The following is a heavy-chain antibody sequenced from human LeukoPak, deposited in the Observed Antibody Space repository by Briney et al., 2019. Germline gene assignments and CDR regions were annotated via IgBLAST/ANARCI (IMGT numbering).Heavy chain of an antibody. CDR1: VFTFSTYN. CDR3: ARGRITMVRGVPDAFDI. D-gene: IGHD3-10*01. J-gene: IGHJ3*02. CDR2: ISSSSSYI. V-gene: IGHV3-21*01. Sequence: PGGSLRLSCAASVFTFSTYNMNWVRQAPGKGLEWVSSISSSSSYIYYADSVKGRFTISRDNAKNSLYLQMNSLRAEDTAVYYCARGRITMVRGVPDAFDIWGQGTMVTVSS.